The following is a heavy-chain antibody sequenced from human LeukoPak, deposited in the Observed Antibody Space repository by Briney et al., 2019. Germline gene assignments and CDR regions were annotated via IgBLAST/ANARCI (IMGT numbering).Heavy chain of an antibody. CDR1: GFTFSSYW. V-gene: IGHV3-7*01. CDR2: IKQDGSEK. D-gene: IGHD4-17*01. Sequence: GGSLRLSCAASGFTFSSYWMSWVRQAPGKGLEWLPNIKQDGSEKYYVDSVKGRFTISRDNAKNSLYLQMNSLRAEDTAVYYCARAPPDYGDFYFDYWGQGTLVTVSS. CDR3: ARAPPDYGDFYFDY. J-gene: IGHJ4*02.